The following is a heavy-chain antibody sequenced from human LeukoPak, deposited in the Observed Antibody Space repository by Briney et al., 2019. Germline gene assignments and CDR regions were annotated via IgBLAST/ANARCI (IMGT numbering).Heavy chain of an antibody. CDR3: ARAGYSSTWYSRYFDL. CDR2: IGTASDI. V-gene: IGHV3-13*01. D-gene: IGHD6-13*01. CDR1: GFTFSSYD. Sequence: GGSLRLSCAASGFTFSSYDMHWVRQATGKGLEWVSGIGTASDIYYPGSVKGRFTISRENAKNSLYLQVNSLRAGDTAVYYCARAGYSSTWYSRYFDLWGRGTLVTVSS. J-gene: IGHJ2*01.